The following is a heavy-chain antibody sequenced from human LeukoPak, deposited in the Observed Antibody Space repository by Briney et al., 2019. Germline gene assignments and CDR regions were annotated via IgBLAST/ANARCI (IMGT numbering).Heavy chain of an antibody. J-gene: IGHJ4*02. CDR1: GFTVSSNY. Sequence: AGGSLRLSCAASGFTVSSNYMSWVRQAPGKGLEWVSVIYSGGSTYYADSVKGRFTISRDNSENTLYLQMNSLRAEDTAVYYCARQRAYYDILTGYSWGQGTLVTVSS. CDR2: IYSGGST. V-gene: IGHV3-66*04. CDR3: ARQRAYYDILTGYS. D-gene: IGHD3-9*01.